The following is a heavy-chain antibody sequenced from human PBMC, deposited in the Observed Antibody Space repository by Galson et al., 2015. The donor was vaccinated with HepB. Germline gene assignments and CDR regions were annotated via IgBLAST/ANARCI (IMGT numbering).Heavy chain of an antibody. CDR1: GFTFGTYA. V-gene: IGHV3-23*01. J-gene: IGHJ6*02. CDR2: ISNSGGST. CDR3: AKDQDSGSYYYAFGMDV. Sequence: SLRLSCAASGFTFGTYAISWVRQAPGKGLEWVSDISNSGGSTYYADSVKGRFTISRDNSKNTLYLQMNTLRAEDTAVYYRAKDQDSGSYYYAFGMDVWGQGTTVTVSS. D-gene: IGHD1-26*01.